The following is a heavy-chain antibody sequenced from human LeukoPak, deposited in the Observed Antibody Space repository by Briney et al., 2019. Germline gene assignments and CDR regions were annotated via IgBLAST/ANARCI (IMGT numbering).Heavy chain of an antibody. D-gene: IGHD1-26*01. CDR2: IYYSGST. CDR3: ARRAHPTKRELNYYYMDV. J-gene: IGHJ6*03. CDR1: GGSISSSSYY. Sequence: SETLSLTCTVSGGSISSSSYYWGWIRQPPGKGLEWIGSIYYSGSTYYNPSLKSRVTISVDTSKNQFSLKLSSVTAADTAVYYCARRAHPTKRELNYYYMDVWGKGTTVTVSS. V-gene: IGHV4-39*01.